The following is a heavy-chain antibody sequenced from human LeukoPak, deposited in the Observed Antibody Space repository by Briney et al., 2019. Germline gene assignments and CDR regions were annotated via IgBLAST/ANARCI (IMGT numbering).Heavy chain of an antibody. J-gene: IGHJ3*02. CDR1: GFAFPTYA. CDR2: IRVSDGAR. D-gene: IGHD1/OR15-1a*01. V-gene: IGHV3-23*01. Sequence: GGSLGLSCVASGFAFPTYAMMWVRQVPGKGLEWVSSIRVSDGARFYADSVKGRFTMSRDNPKNTLFLQMNSLRPEGTAVYYCAKEPRWEQLHSFDIWGQGTTVTVSS. CDR3: AKEPRWEQLHSFDI.